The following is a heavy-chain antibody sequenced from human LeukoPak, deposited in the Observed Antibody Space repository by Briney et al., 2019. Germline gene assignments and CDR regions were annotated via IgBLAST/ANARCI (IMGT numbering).Heavy chain of an antibody. CDR2: ISSSSSTI. V-gene: IGHV3-48*01. CDR1: GFTFSSYS. Sequence: GGSLRLSCAASGFTFSSYSMNWVRQAPGKGLEWVSYISSSSSTIYYADSVKGRFTISRDNAKNSLYLQMNSLRAEDTAVYYCAREELLWFGEYHFDYWGQGTPVTVSS. D-gene: IGHD3-10*01. J-gene: IGHJ4*02. CDR3: AREELLWFGEYHFDY.